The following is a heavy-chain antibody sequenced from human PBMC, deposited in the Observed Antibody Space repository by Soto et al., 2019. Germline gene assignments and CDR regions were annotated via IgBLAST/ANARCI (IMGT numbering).Heavy chain of an antibody. J-gene: IGHJ6*02. V-gene: IGHV3-49*04. D-gene: IGHD3-3*01. CDR3: TREMRFSHYYYYGMDV. Sequence: GGSLRLSCTASGFTFGYYAMSWVRQAPGRGLEWVGFIRSKAYGGTTEYAASVKGRFTISRDDSKSIAYLQMNSLKTEDTAVYYCTREMRFSHYYYYGMDVWGQGTAVTVSS. CDR2: IRSKAYGGTT. CDR1: GFTFGYYA.